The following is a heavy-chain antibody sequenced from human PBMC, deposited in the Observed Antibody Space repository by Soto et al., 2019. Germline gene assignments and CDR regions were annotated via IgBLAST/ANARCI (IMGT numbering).Heavy chain of an antibody. V-gene: IGHV4-30-2*01. J-gene: IGHJ6*02. CDR1: GGSISSGGYS. CDR2: IYHSGST. CDR3: ARVPDV. Sequence: SETLSLTCAVSGGSISSGGYSWSWTRQPPGKGLEWIGYIYHSGSTYYNPSLKSRVTISVDRSKNQFSLKLSSVTAAATAVYYCARVPDVWGQGTTVTVSS.